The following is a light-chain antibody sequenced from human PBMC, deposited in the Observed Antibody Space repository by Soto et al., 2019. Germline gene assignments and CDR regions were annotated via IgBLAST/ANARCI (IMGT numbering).Light chain of an antibody. V-gene: IGKV3-20*01. CDR2: GAS. J-gene: IGKJ3*01. Sequence: EIVLTQSPGTLSLSPGERATLSCRASQSVSSSYLAWYQQKPGQAPRLLIYGASSRATGIPDRFSGSGSGTDFTLTISRLEPEDFAVYYCQQYGRSPTFGHGTKVDIK. CDR1: QSVSSSY. CDR3: QQYGRSPT.